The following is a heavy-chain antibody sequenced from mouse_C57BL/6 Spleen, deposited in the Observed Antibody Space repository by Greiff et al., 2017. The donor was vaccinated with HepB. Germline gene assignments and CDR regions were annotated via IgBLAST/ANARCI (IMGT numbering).Heavy chain of an antibody. CDR1: GYTFTSYW. J-gene: IGHJ1*03. CDR3: ARPWDVGYFDV. D-gene: IGHD4-1*01. V-gene: IGHV1-50*01. Sequence: QVQLQQSGAELVKPGASVKLSCKASGYTFTSYWMQWVKQRPGQGLEWIGEIDPSDSYTNYNQKFKGKATLTVDTSSSTAYMQLSSLTSEDSAVYYCARPWDVGYFDVWGTGTTVTVSS. CDR2: IDPSDSYT.